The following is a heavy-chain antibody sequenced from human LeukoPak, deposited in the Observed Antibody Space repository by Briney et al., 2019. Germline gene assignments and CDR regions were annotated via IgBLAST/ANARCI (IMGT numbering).Heavy chain of an antibody. CDR3: AREGRLWFGEKHLDY. V-gene: IGHV3-23*01. CDR1: GFTFSSYA. Sequence: GGSLRLSCAASGFTFSSYAMSWVRQAPGKGLEWVSAISGSGGSTYYADSVKGRFTISRDNAKNSLYLQMNSLRAEDTAVYYCAREGRLWFGEKHLDYWGQGTPVTVSS. J-gene: IGHJ4*02. CDR2: ISGSGGST. D-gene: IGHD3-10*01.